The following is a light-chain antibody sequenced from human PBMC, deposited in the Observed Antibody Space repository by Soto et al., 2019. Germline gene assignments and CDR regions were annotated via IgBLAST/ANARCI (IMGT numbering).Light chain of an antibody. CDR3: QQYNNWPPRAWT. Sequence: EIVMTQSPATLSVSPGERATLSCRASQSVSSNLAWYQQKPGQAPRLLIYGASTRATGIPARFSGSGSGTEFTLTISSLQSEDLAVCYCQQYNNWPPRAWTFGQGTKVEIK. CDR1: QSVSSN. CDR2: GAS. J-gene: IGKJ1*01. V-gene: IGKV3-15*01.